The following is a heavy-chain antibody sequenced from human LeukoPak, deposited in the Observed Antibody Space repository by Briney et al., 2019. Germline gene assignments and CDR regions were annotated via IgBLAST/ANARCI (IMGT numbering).Heavy chain of an antibody. J-gene: IGHJ4*02. D-gene: IGHD3-16*02. Sequence: GASVKVSCKASGGTFSSYAISWVRQAPGQGLEWMGGIIPIFGTANYAQKFQGRVTITADESTSTAYMELSSLRSEDTAVYYCARVAYSMITFGGVIDLPQGHYFDYWGQGTLVTVSS. CDR1: GGTFSSYA. CDR3: ARVAYSMITFGGVIDLPQGHYFDY. V-gene: IGHV1-69*13. CDR2: IIPIFGTA.